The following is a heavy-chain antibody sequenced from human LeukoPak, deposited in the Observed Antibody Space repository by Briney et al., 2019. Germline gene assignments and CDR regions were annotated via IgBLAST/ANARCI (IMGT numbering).Heavy chain of an antibody. J-gene: IGHJ3*02. V-gene: IGHV1-8*03. D-gene: IGHD6-13*01. Sequence: GASVKVSCKASGYTFTSYDINWVRQATGQGLEWMGWMNPNSGNTGYAQKFQGRVTITRNTSISTAYMELSSLRSEDTAVYYCARDGIAASGIDAFDIWGPGTMATVSS. CDR3: ARDGIAASGIDAFDI. CDR1: GYTFTSYD. CDR2: MNPNSGNT.